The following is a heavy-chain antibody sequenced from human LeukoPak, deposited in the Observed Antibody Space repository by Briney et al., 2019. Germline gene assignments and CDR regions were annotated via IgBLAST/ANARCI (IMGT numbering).Heavy chain of an antibody. CDR3: ARDYYDSSGYADY. J-gene: IGHJ4*02. CDR2: IWYDGSNK. Sequence: GGSLRLSCAASGLTFSSYGMHWVGQAPGKGLEWVAVIWYDGSNKYYADSVKGRFTISRDNSKNTLYLQMNSLRAEDTAVYYCARDYYDSSGYADYWGQGTLVTVSS. D-gene: IGHD3-22*01. CDR1: GLTFSSYG. V-gene: IGHV3-33*01.